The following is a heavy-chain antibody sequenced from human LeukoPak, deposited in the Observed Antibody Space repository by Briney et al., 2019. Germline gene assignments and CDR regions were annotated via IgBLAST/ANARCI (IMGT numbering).Heavy chain of an antibody. D-gene: IGHD3-10*01. CDR1: GYTFSSYG. J-gene: IGHJ6*02. CDR2: IYSGGST. CDR3: ARDNPNYYGSGSYSPTWYYGMDV. V-gene: IGHV3-53*01. Sequence: PGGSLRLSCAASGYTFSSYGIHWVRQAPGKGLEWVSVIYSGGSTYYADSVKGRFTISRDNSKNTLYLQMNSLRAEDTAVYYCARDNPNYYGSGSYSPTWYYGMDVWGQGTTVTVSS.